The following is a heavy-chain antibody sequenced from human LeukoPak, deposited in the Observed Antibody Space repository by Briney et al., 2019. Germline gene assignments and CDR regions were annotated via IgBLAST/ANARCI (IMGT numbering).Heavy chain of an antibody. V-gene: IGHV3-23*01. CDR3: AKDATESPYFHWFDN. CDR2: ISSGDRT. CDR1: GFTFSSYA. D-gene: IGHD3-9*01. Sequence: HAGGSPRLSCAASGFTFSSYAMKWVRQAPGRGLEWVAGISSGDRTFHAESGKGRFTISRDKSKDTLYLQMNSLRAEETAVYYCAKDATESPYFHWFDNWGQGTKVIVSS. J-gene: IGHJ3*02.